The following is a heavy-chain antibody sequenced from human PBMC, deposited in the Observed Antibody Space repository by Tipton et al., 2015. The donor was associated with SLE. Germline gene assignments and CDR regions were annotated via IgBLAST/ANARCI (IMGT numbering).Heavy chain of an antibody. CDR1: AYSISSGHY. CDR3: ARDRVVVAAYFDL. V-gene: IGHV3-7*01. D-gene: IGHD2-15*01. J-gene: IGHJ2*01. CDR2: IKQDGSEK. Sequence: LSLTCAVSAYSISSGHYWGWIRQPPGKGLEWVANIKQDGSEKYYVDSVKGRFTISRDNAKNSLYLQMNSLRAEDTAVYYCARDRVVVAAYFDLWGRGTLVTVSS.